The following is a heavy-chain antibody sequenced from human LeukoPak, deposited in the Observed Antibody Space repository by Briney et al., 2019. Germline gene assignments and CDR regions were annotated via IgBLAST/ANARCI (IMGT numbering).Heavy chain of an antibody. J-gene: IGHJ3*02. D-gene: IGHD3-22*01. CDR3: ARLSMIDTFDI. CDR2: IYPTDSNT. Sequence: HGESLKISCKGSGYTFSNYWIGWVRQMPGKGLEWMGIIYPTDSNTRYSPSFQGQVTISADKSINTAYLHWRSLKASDTAMYYCARLSMIDTFDIWGLGTVVTVSS. V-gene: IGHV5-51*01. CDR1: GYTFSNYW.